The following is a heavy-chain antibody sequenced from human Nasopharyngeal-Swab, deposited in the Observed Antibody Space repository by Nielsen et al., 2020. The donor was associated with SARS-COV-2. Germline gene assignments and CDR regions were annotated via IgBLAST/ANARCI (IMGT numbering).Heavy chain of an antibody. J-gene: IGHJ3*02. Sequence: PETLSLTCTVSSDSISGYYWSWIRQPPGKGLEWLGYIYYTGSTNYNHSLKSRVTMSVDTSKKELSLELTSVTAADTAVYYCARAGDSGVWYAFDIWGQGTRVTVSS. CDR3: ARAGDSGVWYAFDI. CDR2: IYYTGST. V-gene: IGHV4-59*01. CDR1: SDSISGYY. D-gene: IGHD2-15*01.